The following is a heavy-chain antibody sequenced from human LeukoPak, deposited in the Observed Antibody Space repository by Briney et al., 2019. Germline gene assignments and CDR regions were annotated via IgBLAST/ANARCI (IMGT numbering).Heavy chain of an antibody. V-gene: IGHV1-8*01. CDR1: GYTFTSYD. D-gene: IGHD6-19*01. CDR3: AALSYSSGWKDFDY. J-gene: IGHJ4*02. Sequence: EASVKVSCKASGYTFTSYDINWVRQATGQGLEWMEWMNPNSGNTGYAQKFQGRVTMTRNTSISTAYMELSSLRSEDTAVYYCAALSYSSGWKDFDYWGQGTLVTVSS. CDR2: MNPNSGNT.